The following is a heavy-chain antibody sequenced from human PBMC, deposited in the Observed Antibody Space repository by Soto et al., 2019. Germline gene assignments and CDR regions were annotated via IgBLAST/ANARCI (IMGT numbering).Heavy chain of an antibody. CDR3: AKDRAPAMVSPFDY. D-gene: IGHD5-18*01. V-gene: IGHV3-23*01. J-gene: IGHJ4*02. CDR1: GFTFSSYA. CDR2: ISGSGGST. Sequence: AGGSLRLSCAASGFTFSSYAMSWVRQAPGKGLEWVSAISGSGGSTYYADSVKGRFTISRDNSKNTLYLQMKSLRAEDTAVYYCAKDRAPAMVSPFDYWGQGTLVTVSS.